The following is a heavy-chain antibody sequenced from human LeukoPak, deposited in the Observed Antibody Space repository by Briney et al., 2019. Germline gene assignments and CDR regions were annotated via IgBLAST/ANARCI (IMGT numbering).Heavy chain of an antibody. Sequence: ASVKVSCKASGYTFTDYYMEWVRQAPGQGLEWMGWINPNSGGTNYAQKFLGRVTMTRDTSISTAYMELSRLRSDDTAVYYCARVRSYCTNGVCYWDLDYWGQGTLVTVSS. CDR2: INPNSGGT. J-gene: IGHJ4*02. V-gene: IGHV1-2*02. CDR3: ARVRSYCTNGVCYWDLDY. CDR1: GYTFTDYY. D-gene: IGHD2-8*01.